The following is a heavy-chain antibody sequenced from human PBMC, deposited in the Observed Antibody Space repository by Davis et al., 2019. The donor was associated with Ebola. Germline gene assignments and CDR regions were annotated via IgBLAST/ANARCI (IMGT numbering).Heavy chain of an antibody. D-gene: IGHD3-10*01. CDR2: IKQDGSEK. V-gene: IGHV3-7*03. CDR3: ARDGSGGSYKDDAFDI. Sequence: GESLKISCAASGFTFSSYWMSWVRQAPGKGLEWVANIKQDGSEKYYVDSVKGRFTISRDNAKNSLYLQMNSLRAEDTAVYYCARDGSGGSYKDDAFDIWGQGTMVTVSS. CDR1: GFTFSSYW. J-gene: IGHJ3*02.